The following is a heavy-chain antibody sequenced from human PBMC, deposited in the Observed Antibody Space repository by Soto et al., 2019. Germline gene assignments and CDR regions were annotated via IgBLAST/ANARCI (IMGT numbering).Heavy chain of an antibody. D-gene: IGHD1-1*01. Sequence: QVQLVQSGAEVKKPGASVKVSCKASGYTFTSYGISWVRQAPGQGREWMGWISAYNGNTNYAQKLQGRVTMTTDTSTSKAYMELRSLRSDDTAVYYCARDDEEITIGNWFDPWGQGTLVTVSS. V-gene: IGHV1-18*04. CDR2: ISAYNGNT. CDR3: ARDDEEITIGNWFDP. CDR1: GYTFTSYG. J-gene: IGHJ5*02.